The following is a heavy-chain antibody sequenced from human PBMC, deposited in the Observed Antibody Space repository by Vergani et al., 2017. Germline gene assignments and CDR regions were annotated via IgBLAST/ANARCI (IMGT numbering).Heavy chain of an antibody. CDR3: ARYPCSGGSCYSDD. Sequence: QVQLQESGPGLVKPSETLSLTCTVSGGSISSYYWSWIRQPPGKGLEWIGYIYYSGSTNYNPSLKSRVTISVDTSKNQFSLKLSSVTAADTAVYYCARYPCSGGSCYSDDWGQATLVTVSS. D-gene: IGHD2-15*01. J-gene: IGHJ4*02. V-gene: IGHV4-59*01. CDR1: GGSISSYY. CDR2: IYYSGST.